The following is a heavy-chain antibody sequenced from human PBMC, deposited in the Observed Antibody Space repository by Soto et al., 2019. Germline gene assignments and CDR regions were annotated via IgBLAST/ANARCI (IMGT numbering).Heavy chain of an antibody. D-gene: IGHD3-3*01. CDR3: ARDPHEYWTSYWFDP. V-gene: IGHV1-18*01. CDR1: GYTFNIYG. CDR2: ISAYDGKT. J-gene: IGHJ5*02. Sequence: ASVKVSWKASGYTFNIYGINWVRQAPGQGVELMGWISAYDGKTTYAEKYQGRVTMTTEASTSTAYMELRSLRSDDTAVYYCARDPHEYWTSYWFDPWGQGTLVTVSS.